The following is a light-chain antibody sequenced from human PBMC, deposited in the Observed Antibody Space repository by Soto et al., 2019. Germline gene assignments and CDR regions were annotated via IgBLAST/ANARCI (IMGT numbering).Light chain of an antibody. CDR2: QAS. CDR1: QSISSW. J-gene: IGKJ2*01. V-gene: IGKV1-5*03. Sequence: DIQMTQSPSTLSASVGDRVTITCWASQSISSWLAWYQQKPGKAPNLLIYQASILETGVPSRFSGSGSGTEFTLTISSLQPDDFTTYYCQQYYSYMYTFGQGTKLEIK. CDR3: QQYYSYMYT.